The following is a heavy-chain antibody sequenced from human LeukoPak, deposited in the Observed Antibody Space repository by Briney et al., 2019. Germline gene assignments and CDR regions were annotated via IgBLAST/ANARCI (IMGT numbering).Heavy chain of an antibody. CDR1: GGTFSSYA. CDR3: ARGEITMIVVSEYFQH. J-gene: IGHJ1*01. D-gene: IGHD3-22*01. CDR2: IIPIFGTA. V-gene: IGHV1-69*06. Sequence: ASVKVSCKASGGTFSSYAISWVRQAPGQGLEWMGGIIPIFGTANYAQKFQGRVTITADKSTSTAYMELRSLRSDDTAVYYCARGEITMIVVSEYFQHWGQGTLVTVSS.